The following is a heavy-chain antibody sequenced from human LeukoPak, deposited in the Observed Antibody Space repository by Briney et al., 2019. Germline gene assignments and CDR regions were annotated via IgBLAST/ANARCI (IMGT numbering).Heavy chain of an antibody. CDR3: ARDLGYYDSSGYPEFAMLAFDI. CDR1: GYTFTGYY. V-gene: IGHV1-2*02. D-gene: IGHD3-22*01. CDR2: INPNSGGT. J-gene: IGHJ3*02. Sequence: ASVKVSCKASGYTFTGYYMHWVRQAPGQGLEWMGWINPNSGGTNYAQKFQGRVTMTRDTSISTAYMELSRLRSDDTAVYYCARDLGYYDSSGYPEFAMLAFDIWGQGTMVTVSS.